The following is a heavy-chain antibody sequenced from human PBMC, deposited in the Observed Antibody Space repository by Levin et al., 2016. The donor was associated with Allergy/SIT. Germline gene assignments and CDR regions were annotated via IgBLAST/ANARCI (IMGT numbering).Heavy chain of an antibody. J-gene: IGHJ5*02. CDR1: GFSLSTSGVGC. Sequence: SGPTLVKPTQTLTLTCTFSGFSLSTSGVGCGAGIRQPPGKALEWLALIYWNDDKRYSPSLKSRLTITKDTSKNQVVLTMTNMDPVDTATYYCARSNTDIVVVPAAIGIYPNWFDPWGQGTLVTVSS. D-gene: IGHD2-2*02. V-gene: IGHV2-5*01. CDR2: IYWNDDK. CDR3: ARSNTDIVVVPAAIGIYPNWFDP.